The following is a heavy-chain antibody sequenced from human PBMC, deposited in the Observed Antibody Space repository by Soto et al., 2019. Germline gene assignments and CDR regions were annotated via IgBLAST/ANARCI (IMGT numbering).Heavy chain of an antibody. CDR1: GFTFSSYG. CDR2: IWYDGSNK. Sequence: QVPLVESGGGVVQPGRSLRLSFAASGFTFSSYGMHWVRQAPGKGLEWVAVIWYDGSNKYYEDSVKGRFTISRDNSKNTLYLQMNSLRTEDTAVYYCARDGGAEAGGPYYYYGMDVWGQGTTVTVSS. CDR3: ARDGGAEAGGPYYYYGMDV. V-gene: IGHV3-33*01. D-gene: IGHD6-13*01. J-gene: IGHJ6*02.